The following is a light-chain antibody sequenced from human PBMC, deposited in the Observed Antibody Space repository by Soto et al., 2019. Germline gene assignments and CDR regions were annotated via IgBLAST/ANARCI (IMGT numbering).Light chain of an antibody. V-gene: IGKV1-39*01. CDR2: AAS. CDR3: QQSYSTPGT. Sequence: DIQMTQSPSSLSASVGDRVTITCRASQSISSYLNWYQQKPGKAPKILIYAASSLQSGVPSRFSGRGSGTDFTLTISSLQPEDFATYYCQQSYSTPGTFGQGTKVEIK. CDR1: QSISSY. J-gene: IGKJ1*01.